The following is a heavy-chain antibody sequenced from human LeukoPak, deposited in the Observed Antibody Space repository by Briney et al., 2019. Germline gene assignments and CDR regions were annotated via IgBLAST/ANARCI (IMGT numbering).Heavy chain of an antibody. V-gene: IGHV4-34*01. Sequence: SETLSLTCAVYGGSFSGYYWSWIRQPPGKGLEWIGEINHSGSTNYNPSLKSRVTVSVDTSKNQFSLKLTSVTAADTAVYYCARERMATTPYYYYGMDVWGQGTTVTVSS. J-gene: IGHJ6*02. CDR3: ARERMATTPYYYYGMDV. D-gene: IGHD5-24*01. CDR1: GGSFSGYY. CDR2: INHSGST.